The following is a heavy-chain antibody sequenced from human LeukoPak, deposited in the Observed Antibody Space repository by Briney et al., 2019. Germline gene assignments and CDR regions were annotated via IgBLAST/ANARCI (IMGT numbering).Heavy chain of an antibody. J-gene: IGHJ4*02. CDR3: ARKPIVNSAWYYFDY. Sequence: SETLSLTCTVSGGSTSSSSYYWGWIRQPPGKGLEWIGSISYSGSTYYNPSLKSRLTISVDTSKNQFSLKLSSVTAADTAVYYCARKPIVNSAWYYFDYWGQGTLVTVSS. CDR1: GGSTSSSSYY. CDR2: ISYSGST. V-gene: IGHV4-39*07. D-gene: IGHD3-22*01.